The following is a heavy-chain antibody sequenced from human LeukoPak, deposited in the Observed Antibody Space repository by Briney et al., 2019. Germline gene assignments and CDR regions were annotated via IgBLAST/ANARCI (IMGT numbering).Heavy chain of an antibody. CDR2: MNPNSGNT. CDR3: AYGDYYGSGSEAFDY. V-gene: IGHV1-8*01. J-gene: IGHJ4*02. D-gene: IGHD3-10*01. Sequence: ASVKVSCKASGYTFTSYDINWVRQAPGQGLEWMGWMNPNSGNTGYAQKFQGRVTMTRNTSISTAYMELTSLRSEDTAVYYCAYGDYYGSGSEAFDYWGQGTLVTVSS. CDR1: GYTFTSYD.